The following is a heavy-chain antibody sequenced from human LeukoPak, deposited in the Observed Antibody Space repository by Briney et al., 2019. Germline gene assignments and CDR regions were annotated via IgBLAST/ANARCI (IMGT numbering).Heavy chain of an antibody. CDR3: ARGGRPNTVTSHEWFDP. J-gene: IGHJ5*02. Sequence: SETLSLTCTVSGGSISSYYWSWIRKPPGKGLEWIGYIYYSGSTNYNPSLKSRVTISVDTSKNQFSLKLSSVTAADTAVYYCARGGRPNTVTSHEWFDPWGQGTLVTVSS. D-gene: IGHD4-17*01. V-gene: IGHV4-59*01. CDR2: IYYSGST. CDR1: GGSISSYY.